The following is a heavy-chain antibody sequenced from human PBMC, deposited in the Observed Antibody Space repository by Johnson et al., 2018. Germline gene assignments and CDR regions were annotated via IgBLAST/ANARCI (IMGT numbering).Heavy chain of an antibody. D-gene: IGHD5-18*01. CDR1: GGSLSGYH. CDR2: TNHRGST. J-gene: IGHJ6*03. Sequence: QVQLQQWGAGLFKPSETLSLTCAVKGGSLSGYHWSWIRQPPGKGLEWIGETNHRGSTNYNPSLKSRVTLSLDTSKNQFSLKLSSVTAADTAVYYCARDGSYSYGYYMDVWGKGTTVTVSS. CDR3: ARDGSYSYGYYMDV. V-gene: IGHV4-34*01.